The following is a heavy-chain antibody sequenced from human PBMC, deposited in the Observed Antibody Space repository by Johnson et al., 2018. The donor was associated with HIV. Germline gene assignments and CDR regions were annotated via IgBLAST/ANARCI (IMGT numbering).Heavy chain of an antibody. J-gene: IGHJ3*01. CDR2: ISSGGSNI. V-gene: IGHV3-11*04. D-gene: IGHD6-13*01. CDR3: ARDQPECIGAIFDA. CDR1: GFSFGDYY. Sequence: QVQLVESGGGLVKPGGSLRLSCEASGFSFGDYYMTWIRQAPGKGLEWVSYISSGGSNIKYADSVKGRFTISRDNGRKSLYLLMNSLRVDDTAVYYCARDQPECIGAIFDAWGQGTMVTVSS.